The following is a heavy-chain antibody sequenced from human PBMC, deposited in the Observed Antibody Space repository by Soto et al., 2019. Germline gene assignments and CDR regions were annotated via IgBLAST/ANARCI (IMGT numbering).Heavy chain of an antibody. CDR2: IYHSGST. D-gene: IGHD3-3*01. CDR1: GGSVSSGGYS. J-gene: IGHJ4*02. V-gene: IGHV4-30-2*01. CDR3: AAGAIFGVVPLDY. Sequence: SETLSLTCAVSGGSVSSGGYSWSWIRQPPGKGLEWIGYIYHSGSTYYNPSLKSRVTISVDRSKNQFSLKLSSVTAADTAVYYCAAGAIFGVVPLDYWGQGTLVTVSS.